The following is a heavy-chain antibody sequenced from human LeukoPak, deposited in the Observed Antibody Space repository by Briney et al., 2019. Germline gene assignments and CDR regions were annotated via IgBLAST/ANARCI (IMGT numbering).Heavy chain of an antibody. CDR3: ARIPLGYSGAYYFDY. CDR2: ISSSGSV. CDR1: RGSISGSIRSYY. D-gene: IGHD5-12*01. J-gene: IGHJ4*02. V-gene: IGHV4-4*09. Sequence: SETLSLTCTVSRGSISGSIRSYYWSWLRQPPGKGLEWIGYISSSGSVNDNPSLRSRVTISVDTSKNQFFLNLSSVSAADTAVYYCARIPLGYSGAYYFDYWGQGTLVAVSP.